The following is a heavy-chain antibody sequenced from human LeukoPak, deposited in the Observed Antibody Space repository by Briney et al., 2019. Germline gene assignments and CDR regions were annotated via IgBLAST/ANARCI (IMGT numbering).Heavy chain of an antibody. CDR2: ISSSSSTI. CDR3: ARGGSPDYGDYNWFDP. Sequence: GGSLRLSCAASGFPFSTYSMNWVRQAPGKGVEWVSYISSSSSTIYYADSVKGRFTISRDNAKNSLYLQMNSLRAEDTAVYYCARGGSPDYGDYNWFDPWGQGTLVTVSS. D-gene: IGHD4-17*01. J-gene: IGHJ5*02. CDR1: GFPFSTYS. V-gene: IGHV3-48*01.